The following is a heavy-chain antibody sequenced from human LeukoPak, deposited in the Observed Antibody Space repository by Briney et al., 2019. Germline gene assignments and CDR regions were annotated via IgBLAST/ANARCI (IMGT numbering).Heavy chain of an antibody. D-gene: IGHD2-15*01. V-gene: IGHV4-39*01. Sequence: SETLSLTCSVSGASISSDSHCWAWIRQPPGKGLESLASVYADGRTYYDPSLQSRVSISVDTSRNQISLKLSSVRAADTAVYFCASRYCPTPDYSFICEFWGQGTLVTVSS. J-gene: IGHJ4*02. CDR1: GASISSDSHC. CDR3: ASRYCPTPDYSFICEF. CDR2: VYADGRT.